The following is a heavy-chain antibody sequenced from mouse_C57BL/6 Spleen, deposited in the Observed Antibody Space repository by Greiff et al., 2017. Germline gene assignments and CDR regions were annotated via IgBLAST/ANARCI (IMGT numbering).Heavy chain of an antibody. V-gene: IGHV14-4*01. Sequence: EVQLQPSGAELVRPGASVKLSCTASGFNIKDDYMHWVKQRPEQGLEWIGWIDPENGDTEYASKFQGKATITADTSSNTAYLQLSSLTSEDTAVYYCTTPEERRWGQGTLVTVSA. CDR1: GFNIKDDY. CDR2: IDPENGDT. J-gene: IGHJ3*02. CDR3: TTPEERR.